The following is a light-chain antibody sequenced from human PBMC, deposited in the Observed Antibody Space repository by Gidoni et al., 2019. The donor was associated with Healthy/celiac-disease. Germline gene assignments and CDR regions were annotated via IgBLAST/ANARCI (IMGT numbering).Light chain of an antibody. J-gene: IGLJ2*01. CDR3: QSYDSSLSGSV. Sequence: QSVLTQPPSVSGAPGQRVTISCTGSSPNIGAGYDVHWYQQLPGTAPTLLIYANSIRPSGVPDRFSGSKSGTSASLAITGLQAEDEADYYCQSYDSSLSGSVFGGGTKLTVL. CDR2: ANS. V-gene: IGLV1-40*01. CDR1: SPNIGAGYD.